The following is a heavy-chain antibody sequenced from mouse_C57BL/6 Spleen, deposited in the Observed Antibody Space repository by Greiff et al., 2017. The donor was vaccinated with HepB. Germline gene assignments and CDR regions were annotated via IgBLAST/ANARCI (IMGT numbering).Heavy chain of an antibody. V-gene: IGHV1-54*01. D-gene: IGHD4-1*01. CDR2: INPGSGGT. CDR3: ARGGLGRNYFDY. CDR1: GYAFTNYL. Sequence: QVQLQQSGAELVRPGTSVKVSCKASGYAFTNYLIEWVKQRPGQGLEWIGVINPGSGGTNYNEKFKGKATLTADKSSSTAYTQLSSLTSEDSAVYFCARGGLGRNYFDYWGQGTTLTVSS. J-gene: IGHJ2*01.